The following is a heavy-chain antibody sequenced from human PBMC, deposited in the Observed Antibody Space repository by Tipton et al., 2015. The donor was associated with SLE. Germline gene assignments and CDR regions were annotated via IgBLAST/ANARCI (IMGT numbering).Heavy chain of an antibody. D-gene: IGHD6-6*01. CDR3: TGSSSFYYMDV. J-gene: IGHJ6*03. V-gene: IGHV4-61*10. Sequence: LRLSCSVSGGSISSVNYYWTWIRQPAGKGLEWIGYIYYSGSTNYNPSLKSRVTISVDTSKNQLSPNLTSVTAADTAVYYCTGSSSFYYMDVWGKGTTVTVSS. CDR1: GGSISSVNYY. CDR2: IYYSGST.